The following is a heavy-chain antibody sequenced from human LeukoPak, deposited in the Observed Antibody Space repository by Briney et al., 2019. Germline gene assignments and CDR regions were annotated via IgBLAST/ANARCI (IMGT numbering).Heavy chain of an antibody. J-gene: IGHJ4*02. D-gene: IGHD2-21*01. Sequence: GGSLRLSCAASGFTFSSYAMSWVRQAPGKGLQWVSAISGSGGSTYYADSVKGRFTISRDNSKNTLYLQMNSLRAEDTAVYYCAKDSRVLVRYYFDYWGQGTLVTVSS. CDR1: GFTFSSYA. CDR2: ISGSGGST. V-gene: IGHV3-23*01. CDR3: AKDSRVLVRYYFDY.